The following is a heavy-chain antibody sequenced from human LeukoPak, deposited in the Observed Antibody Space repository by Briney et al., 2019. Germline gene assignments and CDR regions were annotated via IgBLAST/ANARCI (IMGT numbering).Heavy chain of an antibody. CDR2: IYPGDSDT. V-gene: IGHV5-51*01. CDR1: GYSFTSYW. Sequence: GESLKISCQGSGYSFTSYWIGWVRQMPGKGLEWMGIIYPGDSDTRYSPSFQGQDTISADKSISTAYLQWSSLKASDTAMYYCARHLTAMAAAIDYWGQGTLVTVSS. CDR3: ARHLTAMAAAIDY. J-gene: IGHJ4*02. D-gene: IGHD5-18*01.